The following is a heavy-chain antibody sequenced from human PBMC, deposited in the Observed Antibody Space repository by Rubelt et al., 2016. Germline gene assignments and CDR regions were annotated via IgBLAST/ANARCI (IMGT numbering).Heavy chain of an antibody. CDR2: IYYSGST. Sequence: QVQLQESGPGLVKPSETLSLTCTVSGGSISSYYWTWIRQPPGKGLEWIGYIYYSGSTNYSPSLRSRVTITVDTSRNKFSRKLSAVTAADTAVDCCARIRDDSPAYYFDYWGQGTLVTVSS. CDR3: ARIRDDSPAYYFDY. V-gene: IGHV4-59*12. D-gene: IGHD3-3*02. CDR1: GGSISSYY. J-gene: IGHJ4*02.